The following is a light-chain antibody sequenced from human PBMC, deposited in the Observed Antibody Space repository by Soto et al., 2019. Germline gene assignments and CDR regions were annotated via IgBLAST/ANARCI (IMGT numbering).Light chain of an antibody. Sequence: QSVLTQPASVSGSPGQWVTISCSGTSTDVGGNNYVFCYHHHPGKAPKLMIHDISNRPSGVSDRFSGSKSGNTASLTIAGLQSEDEADYYCRSYIANHSTDVFGTGTKLTVL. J-gene: IGLJ1*01. V-gene: IGLV2-14*03. CDR1: STDVGGNNY. CDR3: RSYIANHSTDV. CDR2: DIS.